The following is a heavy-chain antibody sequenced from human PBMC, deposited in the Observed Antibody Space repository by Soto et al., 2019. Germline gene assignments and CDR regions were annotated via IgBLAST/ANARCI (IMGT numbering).Heavy chain of an antibody. CDR3: ARGRYGDY. Sequence: QVHLVQSGGEVKKPGASVKVSCKGSGYDFTTYGITWVRQAPGQGLEWMGWISAHNGNTNYAQKLQGRVTVTRDTSTCTAYMELRSLRSDDTAVYYCARGRYGDYWGQGALVTVSS. J-gene: IGHJ4*02. CDR1: GYDFTTYG. V-gene: IGHV1-18*01. CDR2: ISAHNGNT. D-gene: IGHD1-1*01.